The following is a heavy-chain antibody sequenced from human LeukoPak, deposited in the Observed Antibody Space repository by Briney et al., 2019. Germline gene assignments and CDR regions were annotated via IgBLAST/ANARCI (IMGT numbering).Heavy chain of an antibody. CDR3: AKTDGSGSYPTYYFDY. V-gene: IGHV3-21*04. J-gene: IGHJ4*02. CDR1: GFTFNTYS. Sequence: KPGGSLRLSCAASGFTFNTYSMSWVRQAPGKGLEWVSIISRTSESIFYADSVKGRFTISRDNSKNTLYLQMNSLRAEDTAVYYCAKTDGSGSYPTYYFDYWGQGTLVTVSS. CDR2: ISRTSESI. D-gene: IGHD3-10*01.